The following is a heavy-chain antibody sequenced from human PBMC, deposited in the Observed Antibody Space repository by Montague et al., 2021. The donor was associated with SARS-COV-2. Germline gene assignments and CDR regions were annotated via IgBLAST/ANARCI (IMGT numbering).Heavy chain of an antibody. CDR2: NYYSWST. J-gene: IGHJ4*02. Sequence: SETLSLTCTVSGDSISSYYWCWILHPPGEGVEGIVYNYYSWSTNNYHPPNRRVTITVDTSKNKHSLKLNSMTAAAAAVEYCARDRGGWLQLEAYLDYWGQGTLVTVSS. D-gene: IGHD5-24*01. V-gene: IGHV4-59*01. CDR1: GDSISSYY. CDR3: ARDRGGWLQLEAYLDY.